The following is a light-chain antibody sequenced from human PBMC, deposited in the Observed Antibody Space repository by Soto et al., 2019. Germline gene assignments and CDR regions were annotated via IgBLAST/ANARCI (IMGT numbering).Light chain of an antibody. V-gene: IGLV1-47*01. J-gene: IGLJ1*01. CDR3: CSYAGSYSYA. CDR2: RNN. Sequence: QSVLTQSPSASGTPGQRVTISCSGSRSNIGRNFVYWYQHVPGTAPRLLIQRNNERPSGVPDRFSGSKSGSTASMTISGLQAEDEADYYCCSYAGSYSYAFATGTQLTVL. CDR1: RSNIGRNF.